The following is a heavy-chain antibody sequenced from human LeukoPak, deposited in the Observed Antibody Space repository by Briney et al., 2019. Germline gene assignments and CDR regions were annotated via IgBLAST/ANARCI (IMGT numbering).Heavy chain of an antibody. CDR3: ARDLDYGAWDY. J-gene: IGHJ4*02. D-gene: IGHD4-17*01. CDR1: GFTVSSNY. V-gene: IGHV3-53*01. CDR2: IYSGGST. Sequence: PGGSLRLSCAASGFTVSSNYMSWVRQAPGKGLEWVSVIYSGGSTYYADSVKGRFTISRDNSKNTLYLQMNSLRAEDTAVYYCARDLDYGAWDYWGQGTLVTVSS.